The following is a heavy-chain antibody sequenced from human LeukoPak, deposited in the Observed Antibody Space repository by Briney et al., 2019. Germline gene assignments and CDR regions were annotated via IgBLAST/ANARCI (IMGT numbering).Heavy chain of an antibody. V-gene: IGHV4-61*02. CDR3: ARDRTGYYYYMDV. CDR2: IYTSGST. J-gene: IGHJ6*03. CDR1: GGSISSGSYY. Sequence: PSQTLSLTCTVSGGSISSGSYYWSWIRQPAGKGLEWIGRIYTSGSTNYNPSLKSRVTISVDTSKNQFSLKLSSVTAADTAVYYCARDRTGYYYYMDVWGKGTTVTVSS.